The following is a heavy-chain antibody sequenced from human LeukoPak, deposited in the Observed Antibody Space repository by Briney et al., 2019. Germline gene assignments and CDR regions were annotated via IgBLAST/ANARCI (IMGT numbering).Heavy chain of an antibody. CDR2: IKQDGSEK. Sequence: PGGSLRLSCAASGFTFSSYWMSWVRQAPGKGLEWVANIKQDGSEKYYVDSVKGRFTISRDNAKNSLYLQMNSLRAEDTAVYYCAREVGYSSGRHYYYYYYMDVWGKGTTVTVSS. CDR3: AREVGYSSGRHYYYYYYMDV. J-gene: IGHJ6*03. CDR1: GFTFSSYW. D-gene: IGHD5-18*01. V-gene: IGHV3-7*01.